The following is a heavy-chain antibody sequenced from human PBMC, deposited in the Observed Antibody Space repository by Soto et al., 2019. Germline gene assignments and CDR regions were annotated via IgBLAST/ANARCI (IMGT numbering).Heavy chain of an antibody. J-gene: IGHJ4*02. CDR2: IYYSGRT. CDR3: GGDRTNSPDYLDY. D-gene: IGHD1-1*01. Sequence: KTSETLSLTCTVSGGSISSDDYYWSWIRQPPGKGLEWIGYIYYSGRTNYNPSLNSRLTISVDTSKNQFSLKLSSVSAADTAVYFCGGDRTNSPDYLDYWGQGILVTVSS. CDR1: GGSISSDDYY. V-gene: IGHV4-30-4*01.